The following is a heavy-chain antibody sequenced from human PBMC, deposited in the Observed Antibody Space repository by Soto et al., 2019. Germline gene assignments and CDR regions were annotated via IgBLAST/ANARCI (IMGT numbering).Heavy chain of an antibody. CDR2: IIPILGIA. CDR1: GGTFSSYT. CDR3: AREGIAAAGHIDY. D-gene: IGHD6-13*01. J-gene: IGHJ4*02. V-gene: IGHV1-69*08. Sequence: QVQLVQSGAEVKKPGSSVKVSCKASGGTFSSYTISWVRQAPGQGLEWMGRIIPILGIANYAQKFQGRVTITADKSTSTAYMERSSLRSEDTAVYYCAREGIAAAGHIDYWGQGTLVTVSS.